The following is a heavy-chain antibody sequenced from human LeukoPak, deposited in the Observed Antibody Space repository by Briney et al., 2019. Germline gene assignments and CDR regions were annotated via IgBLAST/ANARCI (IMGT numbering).Heavy chain of an antibody. V-gene: IGHV3-30*18. CDR3: AKNPPDYYGMDV. J-gene: IGHJ6*02. CDR1: GFTFSSYG. Sequence: GGSLRLSCAASGFTFSSYGMHWVRQAPGKGLEWVGVISYDGSNKYYADFVKGRFTIARDNSKHTLYLPMNSLRAEDTAVYYCAKNPPDYYGMDVWGQGTTVTVSS. CDR2: ISYDGSNK.